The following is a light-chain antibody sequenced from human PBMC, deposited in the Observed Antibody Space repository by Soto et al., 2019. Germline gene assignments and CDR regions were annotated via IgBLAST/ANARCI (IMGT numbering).Light chain of an antibody. CDR3: QQLNIFPPLFT. Sequence: DIQLTQSPFFLSASVGDRVTITCRASQGIRSYLAWYQQRPGKAPELLIYGASTLRTGVASRFSGSGSVTEFTLTIRSLQPEDFSTYFCQQLNIFPPLFTCGPGTKVDIK. V-gene: IGKV1-9*01. CDR2: GAS. CDR1: QGIRSY. J-gene: IGKJ3*01.